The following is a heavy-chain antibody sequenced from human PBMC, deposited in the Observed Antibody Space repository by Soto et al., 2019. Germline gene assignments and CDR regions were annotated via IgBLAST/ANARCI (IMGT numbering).Heavy chain of an antibody. CDR3: ARDCDFWIDLYSSDAFDL. CDR2: ISGSGTII. D-gene: IGHD3-3*01. V-gene: IGHV3-48*03. Sequence: PGGSLRLSCAASGFTFSSYETNWVRQAPGKGLEWLSYISGSGTIILYADSVKGRFTISRDNAKNSLYLQMNSLRVEDTAVYYCARDCDFWIDLYSSDAFDLWGQGTMVTVSS. J-gene: IGHJ3*01. CDR1: GFTFSSYE.